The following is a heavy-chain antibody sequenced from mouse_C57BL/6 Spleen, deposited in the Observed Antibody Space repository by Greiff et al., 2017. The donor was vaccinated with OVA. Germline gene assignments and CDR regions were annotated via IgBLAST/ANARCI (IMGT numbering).Heavy chain of an antibody. Sequence: QVHLQQPGAELVRPGSSVRLSCKASGYTFTSYWMHWVKQRPIQGLEWIGNIDPSDSDTHYNQKFKDKATLTVDKSSSTAYMQLSSMTSEDSAVYYCARDSSGPHYCDYWGQGTTLTVSS. CDR2: IDPSDSDT. V-gene: IGHV1-52*01. D-gene: IGHD3-2*02. J-gene: IGHJ2*01. CDR3: ARDSSGPHYCDY. CDR1: GYTFTSYW.